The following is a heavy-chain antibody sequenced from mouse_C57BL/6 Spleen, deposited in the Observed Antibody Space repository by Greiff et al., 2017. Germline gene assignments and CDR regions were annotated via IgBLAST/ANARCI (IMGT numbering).Heavy chain of an antibody. J-gene: IGHJ4*01. Sequence: VQLQQSGPELVKPGASVKMSCKASGYTFTDYNMHWVKQSHGKSLEWIGYINPYNGGTSYNQKFKGKATLTVNKSSSTAYMELRSLTSEDSASYYCAGDYWDPHYYAMDYWGQGTSVTVSS. CDR3: AGDYWDPHYYAMDY. V-gene: IGHV1-22*01. D-gene: IGHD4-1*01. CDR1: GYTFTDYN. CDR2: INPYNGGT.